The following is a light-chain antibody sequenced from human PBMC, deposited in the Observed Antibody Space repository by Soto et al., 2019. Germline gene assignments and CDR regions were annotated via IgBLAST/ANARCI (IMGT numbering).Light chain of an antibody. CDR2: NAS. Sequence: DIQMTQSPSTLSASFGDRVTFTCRASQNIVDWLAWYQQKPGKAPKLLIYNASNLESGVPSRFGGSGSGSEFTLTISNLQPDDFATYYCQQYKDNPWTFGQGTKVDI. CDR1: QNIVDW. CDR3: QQYKDNPWT. V-gene: IGKV1-5*03. J-gene: IGKJ1*01.